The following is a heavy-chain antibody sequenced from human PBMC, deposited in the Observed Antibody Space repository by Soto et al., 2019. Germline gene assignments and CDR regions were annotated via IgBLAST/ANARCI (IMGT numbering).Heavy chain of an antibody. Sequence: QVQLVQSGAAVKKPGASVKVSCKASGYTFTGYYIHWVRQAPGQGLEWMGWIYPKSGVTNNAQKFQGRVTMTRDTSDSTAYRELGRLRSDDTAVYYCARYLAFYDLPSYYGMDGWGQGTTVTVSS. CDR2: IYPKSGVT. D-gene: IGHD3-3*01. CDR3: ARYLAFYDLPSYYGMDG. CDR1: GYTFTGYY. V-gene: IGHV1-2*02. J-gene: IGHJ6*02.